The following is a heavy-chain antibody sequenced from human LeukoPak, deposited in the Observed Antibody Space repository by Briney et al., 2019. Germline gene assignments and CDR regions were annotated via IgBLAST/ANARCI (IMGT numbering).Heavy chain of an antibody. Sequence: GSLRLSCAASGFTFSNYAMSWVRQAPGKGLEWIGEINHSGSTNYNPSLKSRVTISVDTSKNQFSLKLSSVTAADTAVYYCARSMITFGGVIVDPRDYWGQGTLVTVSS. V-gene: IGHV4-34*01. CDR1: GFTFSNYA. D-gene: IGHD3-16*02. CDR2: INHSGST. J-gene: IGHJ4*02. CDR3: ARSMITFGGVIVDPRDY.